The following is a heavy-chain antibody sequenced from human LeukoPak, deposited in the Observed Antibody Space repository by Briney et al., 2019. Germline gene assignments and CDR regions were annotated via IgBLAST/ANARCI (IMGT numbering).Heavy chain of an antibody. CDR1: GYTFTGYY. Sequence: ASVKVSCKASGYTFTGYYMHWVRQAPGQGLEWMGWINPNSGGTNYAQKFQGRVTMTRDTSISTAYMELSRLRSDDTAVYYCARGNYGAGAWYFDYWAQGTLVTVSS. J-gene: IGHJ4*02. D-gene: IGHD4-17*01. CDR2: INPNSGGT. CDR3: ARGNYGAGAWYFDY. V-gene: IGHV1-2*02.